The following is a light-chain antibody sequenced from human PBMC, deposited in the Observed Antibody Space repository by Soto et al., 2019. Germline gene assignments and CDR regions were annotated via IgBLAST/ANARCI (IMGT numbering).Light chain of an antibody. V-gene: IGLV2-14*01. CDR1: NSDVGGYNY. CDR3: SSYTSNSTLYV. Sequence: QSALTQPASVSGSPGQSITISCTGTNSDVGGYNYVSWYQQHPGKAPKLMIYEVSNRPSGVSNRFSGSKSGNTASLTISGLQAEDEADYYCSSYTSNSTLYVFGTGTKLTVL. J-gene: IGLJ1*01. CDR2: EVS.